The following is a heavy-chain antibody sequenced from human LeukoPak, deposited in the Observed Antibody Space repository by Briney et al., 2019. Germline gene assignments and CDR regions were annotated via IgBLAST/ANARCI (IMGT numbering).Heavy chain of an antibody. D-gene: IGHD6-19*01. Sequence: PGGSQRLSCTASGFAFSNHAMHWVRQAPGKGLEWVAVISYDGRNSYYADPVKGRFTISRDNSKNTLYLQMNSLRAEDTAVYHCAKDRVEGKKWLAQFDYWGQGALVTVSS. CDR2: ISYDGRNS. CDR1: GFAFSNHA. CDR3: AKDRVEGKKWLAQFDY. J-gene: IGHJ4*02. V-gene: IGHV3-30*18.